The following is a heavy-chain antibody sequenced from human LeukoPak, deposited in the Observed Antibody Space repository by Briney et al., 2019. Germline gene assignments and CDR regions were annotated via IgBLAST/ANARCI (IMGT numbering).Heavy chain of an antibody. CDR1: GYTFTGYY. CDR2: INPNSGGT. CDR3: ARSAQFEIVVVPAASDY. J-gene: IGHJ4*02. Sequence: GASVKVSCKASGYTFTGYYMLWVRQAPGQGLEWMGWINPNSGGTNYAQKFQGRVTMTRDTSISTAYMELSRLRSDDTAVYYCARSAQFEIVVVPAASDYWGQGTLVTVSS. D-gene: IGHD2-2*01. V-gene: IGHV1-2*02.